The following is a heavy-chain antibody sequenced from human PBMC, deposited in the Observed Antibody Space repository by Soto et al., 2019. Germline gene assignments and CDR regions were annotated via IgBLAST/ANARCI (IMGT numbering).Heavy chain of an antibody. CDR3: AKDEVLVEVVARDYYGMDV. J-gene: IGHJ6*02. D-gene: IGHD2-15*01. Sequence: GGSLRLSCAASGFTFSSYGMHWVRQAPGKGLERVAVIWYDGSNKYYADSVKGRFTISRDNSKNTLYLQMNSLRAEDTAVYYCAKDEVLVEVVARDYYGMDVWGQGTTVTVSS. CDR1: GFTFSSYG. CDR2: IWYDGSNK. V-gene: IGHV3-33*06.